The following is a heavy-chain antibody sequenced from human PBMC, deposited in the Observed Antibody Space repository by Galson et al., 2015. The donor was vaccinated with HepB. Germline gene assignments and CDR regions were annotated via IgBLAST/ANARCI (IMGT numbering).Heavy chain of an antibody. Sequence: LEWIGEINHSGGTNYNPSLKSRVTISVDTSKNQFSLKLSSVTAADTAVYYCARLFPARLRPLYCSGGSCYLGYYGMDVWGQGTTVTVSS. V-gene: IGHV4-34*01. CDR3: ARLFPARLRPLYCSGGSCYLGYYGMDV. D-gene: IGHD2-15*01. CDR2: INHSGGT. J-gene: IGHJ6*02.